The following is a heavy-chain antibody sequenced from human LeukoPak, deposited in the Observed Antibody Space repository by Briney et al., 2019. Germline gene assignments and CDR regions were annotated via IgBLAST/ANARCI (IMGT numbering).Heavy chain of an antibody. V-gene: IGHV4-59*01. CDR3: ARLLLGVEYSSSSDAFDI. D-gene: IGHD6-6*01. Sequence: SETLSLTCTVSGGSISSYYWSWIRQPPGKGLEWIGYIYYSGSTNYNPSLKSRVTISVDTSKNQFSLKLSSVTAADTAVYYCARLLLGVEYSSSSDAFDIWGQGTMVTVSS. CDR1: GGSISSYY. J-gene: IGHJ3*02. CDR2: IYYSGST.